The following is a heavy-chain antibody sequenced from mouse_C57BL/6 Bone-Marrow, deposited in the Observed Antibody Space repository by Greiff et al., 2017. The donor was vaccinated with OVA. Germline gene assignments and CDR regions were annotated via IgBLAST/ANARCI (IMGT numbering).Heavy chain of an antibody. CDR2: ISSGSSTI. V-gene: IGHV5-17*01. Sequence: EVKVEESGGGLVKPGGSLKLSCAASGFTFSDYGMHWVRQAPEKGLEWVAYISSGSSTIYYADTVKGRFTISRDNAKNTLFLQMTSLRSEDTARYYCARPIDRAGFACWGQGTLVTVSA. CDR1: GFTFSDYG. CDR3: ARPIDRAGFAC. D-gene: IGHD3-1*01. J-gene: IGHJ3*01.